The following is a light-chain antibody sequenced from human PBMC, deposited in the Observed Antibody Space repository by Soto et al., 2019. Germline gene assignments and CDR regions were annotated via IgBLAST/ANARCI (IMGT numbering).Light chain of an antibody. V-gene: IGKV3-20*01. Sequence: IVLTQSPGTLSLSPGERATLSCRTSQSVSNNYLAWYQQKPGQAPRLLVYGASSRATGVPDRFSGSGSGTDFTLSISRLEPEDFAVYYCQQYSNLWTFGQGTKVDIK. CDR3: QQYSNLWT. J-gene: IGKJ1*01. CDR1: QSVSNNY. CDR2: GAS.